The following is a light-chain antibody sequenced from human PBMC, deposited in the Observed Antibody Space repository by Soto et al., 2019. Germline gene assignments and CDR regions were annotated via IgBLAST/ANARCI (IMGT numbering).Light chain of an antibody. CDR1: TSDVGGYKY. CDR2: EVS. Sequence: QSALTQPASVSGSPGQSITISCTGTTSDVGGYKYVSWYQLHPGKAPKLMIYEVSNRPSGISNRFSASKSGNTASLTISGLQSEDEAEYFCFSFTTTSTPVFGTGTKVTVL. CDR3: FSFTTTSTPV. V-gene: IGLV2-14*01. J-gene: IGLJ1*01.